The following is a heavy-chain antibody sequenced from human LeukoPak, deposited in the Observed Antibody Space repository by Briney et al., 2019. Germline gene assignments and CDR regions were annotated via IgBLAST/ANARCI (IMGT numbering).Heavy chain of an antibody. CDR3: AITHYYDSSGYSDY. CDR2: IIPILSKK. D-gene: IGHD3-22*01. CDR1: GGTFSSYA. V-gene: IGHV1-69*05. Sequence: SVKDSCKASGGTFSSYAISWVRQAPGQGLEWMGSIIPILSKKNEAQKFQGGVTITTDESTSTDYMELRSLRSEDTAVYYCAITHYYDSSGYSDYWGQGTLVTVSS. J-gene: IGHJ4*02.